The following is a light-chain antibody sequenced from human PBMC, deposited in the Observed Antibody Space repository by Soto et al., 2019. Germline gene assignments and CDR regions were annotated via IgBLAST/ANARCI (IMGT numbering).Light chain of an antibody. CDR3: QTRSNWPLT. J-gene: IGKJ4*01. CDR2: DTS. V-gene: IGKV3-11*01. CDR1: QSVGRN. Sequence: EIVLTQSPATLSLSPGERATLSCRTSQSVGRNLAWYQQKAGRAPRLLMYDTSNRATGIPARFSGSGSGTDFTLTISTLEPEDFGVYYCQTRSNWPLTFGGGTKVEIK.